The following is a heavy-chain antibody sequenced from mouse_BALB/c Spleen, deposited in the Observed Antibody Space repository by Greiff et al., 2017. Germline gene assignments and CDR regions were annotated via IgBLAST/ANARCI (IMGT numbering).Heavy chain of an antibody. CDR2: IYPGSGST. CDR3: AREGYDSDY. V-gene: IGHV1-77*01. J-gene: IGHJ2*01. CDR1: GYTFTDYV. Sequence: QVQLKQSGPELVKPGASVKMSCKASGYTFTDYVISWVKQRTGQGLEWIGEIYPGSGSTYYNEKFKGKATLTADKSSNTAYMQLSSLTSEDSAVYFCAREGYDSDYWGQGTTLTVSS. D-gene: IGHD2-2*01.